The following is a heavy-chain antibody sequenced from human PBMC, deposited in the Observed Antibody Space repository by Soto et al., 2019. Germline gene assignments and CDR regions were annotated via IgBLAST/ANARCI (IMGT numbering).Heavy chain of an antibody. CDR1: GGTFSSYA. CDR2: IIPIFGTA. V-gene: IGHV1-69*12. J-gene: IGHJ6*02. CDR3: ASRITGSPNYYYGMDV. D-gene: IGHD1-20*01. Sequence: QVQLVQSGAEVKNPGSSVQVSCKASGGTFSSYAINWVRQAPGQGLEWMGGIIPIFGTADYAPKFQGRVTTAADESTSTDHMEPSRPRSEVTAVYYCASRITGSPNYYYGMDVWGQGTTVTVSS.